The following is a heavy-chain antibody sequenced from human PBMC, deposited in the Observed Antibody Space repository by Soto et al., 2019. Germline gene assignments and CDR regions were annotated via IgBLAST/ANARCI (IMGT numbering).Heavy chain of an antibody. V-gene: IGHV3-30*18. J-gene: IGHJ4*02. CDR3: AKDEGYCSGGSCYSSVVGYFDY. CDR2: ISYDGSNK. CDR1: GFTFSSYG. D-gene: IGHD2-15*01. Sequence: QVQLVESGGGVVQPGRSLRLSCAASGFTFSSYGMHWVRQAPGKGLEWVAVISYDGSNKYYADSVKGRFTISRDNSKNTLYLQMNSLRAEDTAVYYCAKDEGYCSGGSCYSSVVGYFDYWGQGTLVTVSS.